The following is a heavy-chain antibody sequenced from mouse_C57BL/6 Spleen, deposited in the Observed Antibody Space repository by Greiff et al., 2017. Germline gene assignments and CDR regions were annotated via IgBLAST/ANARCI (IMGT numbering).Heavy chain of an antibody. CDR3: ARDGLGPWFAY. CDR2: LYPGDGDT. D-gene: IGHD4-1*01. V-gene: IGHV1-80*01. Sequence: QVHVKQSGAELVKPGASVKISCKASGYAFSSYWMNWVKQRPGKGLEWIGQLYPGDGDTNYNGKFKGKATLTADKSSSTAYMQLSSLTSEDSAVYFCARDGLGPWFAYWGQGTLVTVSA. CDR1: GYAFSSYW. J-gene: IGHJ3*01.